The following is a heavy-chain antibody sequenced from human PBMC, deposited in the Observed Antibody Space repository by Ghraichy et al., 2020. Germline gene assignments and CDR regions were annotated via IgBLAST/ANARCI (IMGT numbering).Heavy chain of an antibody. V-gene: IGHV4-39*01. Sequence: GSLRLSCTVSGGSIFGGSYYWGWIRQPPGKGLEWIGTTYYSGSTYYNPSLKSRVTVSVDTSKNQFSLLMKSVTAADTAVYYCAGPMIGTSDAFDIWGLGTMVTVSS. CDR2: TYYSGST. J-gene: IGHJ3*02. CDR3: AGPMIGTSDAFDI. CDR1: GGSIFGGSYY. D-gene: IGHD3-22*01.